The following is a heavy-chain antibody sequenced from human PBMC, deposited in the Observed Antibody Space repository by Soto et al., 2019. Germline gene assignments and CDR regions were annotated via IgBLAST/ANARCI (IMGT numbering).Heavy chain of an antibody. D-gene: IGHD3-10*01. J-gene: IGHJ4*02. V-gene: IGHV4-34*01. CDR2: INHSGST. CDR3: ARGQSYYYGSGKQIDY. Sequence: QVQLQQWGAGLLKPSETLSLTCAVYGGSFSGYYWSWIRQPPGTGLEWIGEINHSGSTNYNPSLKSRVTISVDTSKNQFSLKLSSVTAAETAVYYCARGQSYYYGSGKQIDYWGQGTLVTVSS. CDR1: GGSFSGYY.